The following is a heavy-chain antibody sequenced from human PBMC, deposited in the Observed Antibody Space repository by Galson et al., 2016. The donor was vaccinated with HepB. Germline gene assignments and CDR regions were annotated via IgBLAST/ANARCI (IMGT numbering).Heavy chain of an antibody. CDR3: ARGGATPGQWLDNWFDP. D-gene: IGHD6-19*01. Sequence: SLRLSCAASGFTFSSYGMHWVRQAPGKGLEWLAVISYDGSNKYYADSVKGRFTISRDNAKNTLFLQMNSLRAEDTAFYYCARGGATPGQWLDNWFDPWGQGTLVSVSS. V-gene: IGHV3-30*03. CDR1: GFTFSSYG. J-gene: IGHJ5*02. CDR2: ISYDGSNK.